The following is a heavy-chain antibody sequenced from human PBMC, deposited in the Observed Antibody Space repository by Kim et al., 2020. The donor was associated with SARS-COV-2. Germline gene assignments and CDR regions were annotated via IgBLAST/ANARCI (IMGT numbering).Heavy chain of an antibody. J-gene: IGHJ3*02. CDR3: AKYWGLDAFGI. V-gene: IGHV3-43*01. Sequence: TYYAYSMKGRFTISRDNSKNSLYLQMNSLRTEDTALYYCAKYWGLDAFGIWGQGTMVTVSS. CDR2: T. D-gene: IGHD7-27*01.